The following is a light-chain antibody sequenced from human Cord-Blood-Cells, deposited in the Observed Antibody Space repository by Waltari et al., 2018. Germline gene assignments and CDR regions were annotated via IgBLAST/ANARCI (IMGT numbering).Light chain of an antibody. CDR1: ALPTQY. V-gene: IGLV3-25*03. Sequence: SYELTQPPSVSVSPGQTARITCSGDALPTQYAYWYQQKPGQAPVLVIYKDSERPSGXPXXXXXXXSGTTVTLTISGVQAEDEADYYCQSADSSGTYVFGTGTKVTVL. J-gene: IGLJ1*01. CDR2: KDS. CDR3: QSADSSGTYV.